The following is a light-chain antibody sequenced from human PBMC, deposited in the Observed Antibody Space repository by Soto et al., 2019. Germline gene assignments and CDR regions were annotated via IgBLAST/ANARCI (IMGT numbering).Light chain of an antibody. CDR2: EVS. J-gene: IGLJ1*01. Sequence: QSFLTQPPSASGSAGRSVTISCTGTSSDVGGYNYVSWYQQHPGKAPKLMIYEVSKRPSGVPDRFSGSKSGNTASLTVSGLQAEDEADYYCSSYAGSNNVFGTGTKVTVL. CDR3: SSYAGSNNV. CDR1: SSDVGGYNY. V-gene: IGLV2-8*01.